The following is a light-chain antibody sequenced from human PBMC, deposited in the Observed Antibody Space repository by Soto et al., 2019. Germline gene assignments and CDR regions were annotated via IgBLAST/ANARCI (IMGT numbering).Light chain of an antibody. V-gene: IGKV1-27*01. CDR1: QDLSNL. CDR2: EAS. J-gene: IGKJ2*01. Sequence: DIQISQSPSSLSASVGDRVTITCRASQDLSNLLAWYQQNPGRAPDLLVYEASTLQSGVPPRFIGGGSGTHFTLTISSLQPEDAATYYCQKYKSAPYTFGQGTKLEIK. CDR3: QKYKSAPYT.